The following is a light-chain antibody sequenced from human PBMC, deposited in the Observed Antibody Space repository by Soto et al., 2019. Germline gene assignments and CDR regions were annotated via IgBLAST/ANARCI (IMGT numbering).Light chain of an antibody. CDR3: HQYNSYHT. Sequence: DIQMTQSPSTLSASVGDRVTMTCRASQSINSWLAWYQQRPGKAPKLLIYDASTLESGVPSRFSGSGSGTEFTLTISSLQPDDFATYYCHQYNSYHTFGGGTKVDI. J-gene: IGKJ4*01. V-gene: IGKV1-5*01. CDR1: QSINSW. CDR2: DAS.